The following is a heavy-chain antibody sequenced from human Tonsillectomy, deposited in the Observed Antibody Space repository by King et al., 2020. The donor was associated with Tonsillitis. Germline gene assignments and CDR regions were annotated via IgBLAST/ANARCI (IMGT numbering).Heavy chain of an antibody. J-gene: IGHJ4*02. Sequence: VQLVESGGGVVQPGGSLRLSCVAFGFILSSYGMHWVRQAPGKGLGWVTFIHNDGRIEYCTDSVKGRFTISRDNSKNTLYLQMNSLRAEDTAVYYCAKDRAAGLIDYWGQGTLVTVSS. CDR3: AKDRAAGLIDY. CDR1: GFILSSYG. CDR2: IHNDGRIE. V-gene: IGHV3-30*02. D-gene: IGHD6-13*01.